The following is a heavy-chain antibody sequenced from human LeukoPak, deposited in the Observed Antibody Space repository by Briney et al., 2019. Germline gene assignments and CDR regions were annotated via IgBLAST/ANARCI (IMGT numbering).Heavy chain of an antibody. V-gene: IGHV1-24*01. Sequence: GASVKVSCKVSGHTLSEVSMLWVRQAPGKGLEWMGGIDPEDGETTYGQKFQGRVTLTEDTSTNTAYMELSSLRSDDTAVYYCATDFRSRFGELLNYWGQGTLVTVSS. CDR1: GHTLSEVS. CDR2: IDPEDGET. J-gene: IGHJ4*02. CDR3: ATDFRSRFGELLNY. D-gene: IGHD3-10*01.